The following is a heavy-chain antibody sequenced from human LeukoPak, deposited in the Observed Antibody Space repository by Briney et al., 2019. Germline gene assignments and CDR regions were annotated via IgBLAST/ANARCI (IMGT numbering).Heavy chain of an antibody. J-gene: IGHJ4*02. Sequence: GGSLRLSCVASGFTFSIYTKSWVRQAPGKGLEWVSSITSSSSSMYSADSVKGRLTISRDNAENSLYLQMNSLRAEDTAVYYCARDLAWGGYWGQGTLVTVSS. CDR1: GFTFSIYT. D-gene: IGHD7-27*01. CDR2: ITSSSSSM. CDR3: ARDLAWGGY. V-gene: IGHV3-21*01.